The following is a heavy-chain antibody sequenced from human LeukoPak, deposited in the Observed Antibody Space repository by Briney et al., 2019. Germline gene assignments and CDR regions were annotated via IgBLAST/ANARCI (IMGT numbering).Heavy chain of an antibody. D-gene: IGHD3-16*01. CDR1: GGTFSSYA. CDR3: ARGVTKITYFQH. V-gene: IGHV1-69*13. Sequence: GASVKVSCKASGGTFSSYAISWVRQAPGQGLEWMGGIIPIFGTANYGQKYQGRVTITAYESTSTAYMELSRLRSDDTAVYYCARGVTKITYFQHWGQGTLVTVSS. J-gene: IGHJ1*01. CDR2: IIPIFGTA.